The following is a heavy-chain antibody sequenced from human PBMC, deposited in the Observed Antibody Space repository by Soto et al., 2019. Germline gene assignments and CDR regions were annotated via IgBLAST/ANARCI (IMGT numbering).Heavy chain of an antibody. J-gene: IGHJ4*02. CDR3: AKDMVGSGWYNFDY. CDR1: GFTFSNYA. CDR2: ISGSGGTT. V-gene: IGHV3-23*01. Sequence: GGSLRLSCAASGFTFSNYAMSWVRQAPGKGLEWVSGISGSGGTTYYANSVKGRFTISRDNSKNTLYLQMNSLRAEDTAVYYCAKDMVGSGWYNFDYWGQGTLVTVSS. D-gene: IGHD6-19*01.